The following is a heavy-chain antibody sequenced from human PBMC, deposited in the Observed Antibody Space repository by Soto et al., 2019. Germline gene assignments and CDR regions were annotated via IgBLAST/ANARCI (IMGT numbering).Heavy chain of an antibody. CDR3: SRPSCGAACYCCGIDV. J-gene: IGHJ6*02. Sequence: QGQLGQSGDEVKKPGSSVNFSCKASGGTFISYTISGVRQAHGQGLEWMGGIIPTLGTADYAQKFQGKVTITADVSTCTGYMELSSLRSEDTDMYYCSRPSCGAACYCCGIDVWGQGTAVTVSS. CDR2: IIPTLGTA. V-gene: IGHV1-69*12. CDR1: GGTFISYT. D-gene: IGHD2-21*01.